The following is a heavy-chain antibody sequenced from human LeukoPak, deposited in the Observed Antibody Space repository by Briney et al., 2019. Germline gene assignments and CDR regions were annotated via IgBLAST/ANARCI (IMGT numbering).Heavy chain of an antibody. CDR1: GGSISSGDYY. V-gene: IGHV4-30-4*01. J-gene: IGHJ5*02. CDR3: ARPHYYDSRIDP. Sequence: SETLSLTCTVSGGSISSGDYYWSWICQPPGKGLEWIAYMYYSGSTYYNPSLKSRVTMSADTSKNQLSLKLSSVTAADTAVYYCARPHYYDSRIDPWGQGILVTVSS. CDR2: MYYSGST. D-gene: IGHD3-22*01.